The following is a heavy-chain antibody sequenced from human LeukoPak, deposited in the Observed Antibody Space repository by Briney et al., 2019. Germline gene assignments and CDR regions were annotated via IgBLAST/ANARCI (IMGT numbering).Heavy chain of an antibody. D-gene: IGHD2-2*01. J-gene: IGHJ4*02. CDR3: TREFGSGTFD. CDR1: GFTFSSSA. Sequence: GGSLRLSCAASGFTFSSSAMSWVRQVPGKGLEWVSGISASGGSTYYADSVRGRFTISRDNSKNTLYVQMNGLRAEDTAMYFCTREFGSGTFDWGQGTLVTVSS. V-gene: IGHV3-23*01. CDR2: ISASGGST.